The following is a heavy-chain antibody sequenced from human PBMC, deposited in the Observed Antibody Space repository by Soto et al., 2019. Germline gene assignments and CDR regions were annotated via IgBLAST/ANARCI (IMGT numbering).Heavy chain of an antibody. CDR1: GFSFSSNW. V-gene: IGHV3-7*01. CDR3: FNVAFGY. Sequence: EVQLVESGGGLVQPGGSLRLSCTASGFSFSSNWMSWVRQAPGKGAEWVANINQDGSEKYCADSVKGRFTISRDNAKNSLYLQMDSLRVEDTALYYCFNVAFGYWGRGTLVTVSS. J-gene: IGHJ4*02. CDR2: INQDGSEK.